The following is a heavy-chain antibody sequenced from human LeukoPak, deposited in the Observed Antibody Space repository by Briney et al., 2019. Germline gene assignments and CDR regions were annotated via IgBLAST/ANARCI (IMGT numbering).Heavy chain of an antibody. J-gene: IGHJ4*02. CDR2: ISSTGRHI. CDR1: GFTFSSYA. CDR3: ARDSDSSSRYMDYFDY. Sequence: GGSLRLSCAASGFTFSSYAISWVRQAPGKGLEWVSSISSTGRHINYADSMKGRFTISRDNAKNSLYLQMNNLRAEDTAVYYCARDSDSSSRYMDYFDYWGQGALVTVSS. V-gene: IGHV3-21*01. D-gene: IGHD3-22*01.